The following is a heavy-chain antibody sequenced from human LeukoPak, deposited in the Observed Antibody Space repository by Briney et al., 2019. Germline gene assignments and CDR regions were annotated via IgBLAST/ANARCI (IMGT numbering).Heavy chain of an antibody. CDR2: ISCDGSNK. J-gene: IGHJ4*02. CDR1: GFTFSSYG. CDR3: AKEMCGKSGC. Sequence: GGSLRLSCAASGFTFSSYGMHWVRQAPGKGLEWVAVISCDGSNKYYADSVKGRFTISRDNSKNTLYLQMNSLRAEDTAVYYCAKEMCGKSGCWGEGTLVTVSS. V-gene: IGHV3-30*18. D-gene: IGHD4-23*01.